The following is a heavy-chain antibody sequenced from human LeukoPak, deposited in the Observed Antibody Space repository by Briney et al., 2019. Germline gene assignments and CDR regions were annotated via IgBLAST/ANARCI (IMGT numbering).Heavy chain of an antibody. Sequence: GGSLRLSCAASGFTFSTYTMNWVRQATGEGLEWVSSTTSTSYIYYSDTVKGRFTISRDDAKKSLFLKMSSRRAEDTAVYYCARDTNYYDTSGYYSGSDFDYWGQGTLVTVSS. CDR1: GFTFSTYT. CDR3: ARDTNYYDTSGYYSGSDFDY. D-gene: IGHD3-22*01. CDR2: TTSTSYI. J-gene: IGHJ4*02. V-gene: IGHV3-21*01.